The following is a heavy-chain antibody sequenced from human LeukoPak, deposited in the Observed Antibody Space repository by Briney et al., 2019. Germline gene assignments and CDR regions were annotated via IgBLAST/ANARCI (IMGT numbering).Heavy chain of an antibody. J-gene: IGHJ4*02. D-gene: IGHD3-10*01. CDR2: IYPGDSDT. CDR1: GYSFTSYW. CDR3: ARLPQWTDFIRDCFDY. Sequence: GESLKISCKGSGYSFTSYWIGWVRQMPGKGLEWMGIIYPGDSDTRYSPSFQGQVTISADKSISTAYLQWSSLKASDAAMYYCARLPQWTDFIRDCFDYWGQGTLVTVSS. V-gene: IGHV5-51*01.